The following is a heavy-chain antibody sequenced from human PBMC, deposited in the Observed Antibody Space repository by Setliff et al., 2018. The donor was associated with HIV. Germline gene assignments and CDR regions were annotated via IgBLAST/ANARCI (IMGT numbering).Heavy chain of an antibody. V-gene: IGHV3-23*01. D-gene: IGHD1-26*01. Sequence: PGGSLRLSCAASGFTFRQYAMTWVRQAPGKGLECVAVISGSGGDTYYADSVKGRFVISREKSKSTLYLQMNSLRAEDTAVYYCTRGGTYYDYWGQGTLVTVSS. CDR3: TRGGTYYDY. CDR1: GFTFRQYA. CDR2: ISGSGGDT. J-gene: IGHJ4*02.